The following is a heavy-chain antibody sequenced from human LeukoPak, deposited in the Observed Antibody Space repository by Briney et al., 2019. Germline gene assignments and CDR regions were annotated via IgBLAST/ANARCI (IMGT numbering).Heavy chain of an antibody. CDR1: GFTFSDYW. CDR2: IKYDSSDR. CDR3: AKKYGDNLRAFDI. Sequence: GGSLRLSCAASGFTFSDYWMIWVRQAPGKGLEWVADIKYDSSDRFYVDSVKGRFTISRDNSKNTLYLQMDSLRAEDTALYYCAKKYGDNLRAFDIWGQGTMVTVSS. V-gene: IGHV3-7*03. D-gene: IGHD4-17*01. J-gene: IGHJ3*02.